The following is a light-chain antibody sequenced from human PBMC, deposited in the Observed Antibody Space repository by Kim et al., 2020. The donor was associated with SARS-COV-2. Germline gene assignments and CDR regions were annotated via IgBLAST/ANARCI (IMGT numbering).Light chain of an antibody. V-gene: IGKV4-1*01. J-gene: IGKJ2*01. Sequence: NQIYLAWYQHKPGQPPKLLINWASIRESVVPDLFSGSGSVTDFTLTISRLQAEDVALYYCQQYYSSPFTFGQGTKLEI. CDR1: NQIY. CDR3: QQYYSSPFT. CDR2: WAS.